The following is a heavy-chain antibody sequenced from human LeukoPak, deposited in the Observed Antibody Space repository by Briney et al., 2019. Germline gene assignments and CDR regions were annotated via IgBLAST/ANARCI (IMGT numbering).Heavy chain of an antibody. Sequence: GESPRDSCAASGFTFSSYAMTWVRQAPGKGLEWVSGISGSGGSTYYADSVKGRFTISRDSSKNTLYLQMNSPRAEDTAVYYCAKDRDSKNGYSGHAYDYWVRGTVVSVSS. D-gene: IGHD5-12*01. CDR3: AKDRDSKNGYSGHAYDY. CDR2: ISGSGGST. CDR1: GFTFSSYA. V-gene: IGHV3-23*01. J-gene: IGHJ4*02.